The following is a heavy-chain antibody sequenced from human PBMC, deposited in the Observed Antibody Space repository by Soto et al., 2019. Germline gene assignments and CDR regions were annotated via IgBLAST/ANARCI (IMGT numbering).Heavy chain of an antibody. CDR1: GGSISSYY. Sequence: PSETLSLTCTVSGGSISSYYWSWIRQPPGKGLEWIGYIYYSGSTNYNPSLKSRVTISVDTSKNQFSLKLSSVTAADTAVYYCARLYGSGSYYRWFDPWGQGTLVTVSS. D-gene: IGHD3-10*01. V-gene: IGHV4-59*01. CDR3: ARLYGSGSYYRWFDP. J-gene: IGHJ5*02. CDR2: IYYSGST.